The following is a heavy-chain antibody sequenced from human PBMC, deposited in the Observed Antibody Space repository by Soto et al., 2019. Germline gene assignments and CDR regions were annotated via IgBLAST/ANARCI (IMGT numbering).Heavy chain of an antibody. Sequence: ASVRVSCKASGYTFTSYAMHWVRQAPGQRLEWMGWINPGNGNTKYSQRFQGRVTITRDTSASTAYMELSSLRSEDTAVYYCARGLNGYLHYFDYWGQGTPVTVSS. CDR2: INPGNGNT. CDR1: GYTFTSYA. CDR3: ARGLNGYLHYFDY. J-gene: IGHJ4*02. D-gene: IGHD5-18*01. V-gene: IGHV1-3*01.